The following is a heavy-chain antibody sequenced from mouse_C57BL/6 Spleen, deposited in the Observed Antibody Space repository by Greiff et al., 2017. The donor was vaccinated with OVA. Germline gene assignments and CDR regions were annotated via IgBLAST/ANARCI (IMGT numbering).Heavy chain of an antibody. Sequence: VQLQQSGAELARPGASVKLSCKASGYTFTSYGISWVKQRTGQGLEWIGEIYPRSGNTYYNEKFKGKATLTADKSSSTAYMELRSLTSEDSAVYFCARYSSSASYWCFDVWGTGTTVTVSS. CDR3: ARYSSSASYWCFDV. CDR1: GYTFTSYG. D-gene: IGHD1-1*01. J-gene: IGHJ1*03. CDR2: IYPRSGNT. V-gene: IGHV1-81*01.